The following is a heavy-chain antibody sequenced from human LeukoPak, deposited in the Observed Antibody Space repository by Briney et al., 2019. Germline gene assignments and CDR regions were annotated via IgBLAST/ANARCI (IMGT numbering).Heavy chain of an antibody. D-gene: IGHD3/OR15-3a*01. Sequence: GGSLRLSCAASGFTFSSHGMHWVRQAPGKGLGWVTFIRSDGRSNSYGDSVEGRFTLSRDNFNNSMSIQMDSLRAEGPCVYDCVRDRDWGFDYWGQGTLVTVSS. CDR1: GFTFSSHG. J-gene: IGHJ4*02. CDR2: IRSDGRSN. V-gene: IGHV3-30*02. CDR3: VRDRDWGFDY.